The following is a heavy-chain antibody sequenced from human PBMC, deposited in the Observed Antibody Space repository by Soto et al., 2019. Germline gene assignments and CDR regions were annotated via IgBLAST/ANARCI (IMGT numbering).Heavy chain of an antibody. D-gene: IGHD6-19*01. CDR2: IYYSGSN. V-gene: IGHV4-59*01. J-gene: IGHJ6*03. Sequence: SETLSLTCTVSGGSISSYYWSWIRQPPGKGLEWIGYIYYSGSNNYNPSLKSRVTISVDTSKNQFSLKLSSVTAADTAVYYCARVIYSGWKMSYMDVWGKGTTVTVSS. CDR1: GGSISSYY. CDR3: ARVIYSGWKMSYMDV.